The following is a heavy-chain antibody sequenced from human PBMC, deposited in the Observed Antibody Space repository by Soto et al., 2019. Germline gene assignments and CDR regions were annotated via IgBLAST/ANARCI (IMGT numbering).Heavy chain of an antibody. Sequence: GASVKVSCKAPGGSFSGQAVSWVRQAPGRGLEWMGGIIPIFHTTNYARKFQGRLTITADESTSTASMELTSLTSADTAVYYCGGVRNCGPGRHVTVSS. CDR3: GGVRN. CDR1: GGSFSGQA. CDR2: IIPIFHTT. J-gene: IGHJ4*02. V-gene: IGHV1-69*13.